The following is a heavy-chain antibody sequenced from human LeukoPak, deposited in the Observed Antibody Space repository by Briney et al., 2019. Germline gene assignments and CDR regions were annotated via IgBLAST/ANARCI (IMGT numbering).Heavy chain of an antibody. CDR1: GGSISSYY. V-gene: IGHV4-59*01. D-gene: IGHD5-12*01. Sequence: SETLSLTCTVSGGSISSYYWSWIRQPPGKGLEWIGYIYYSRSTNYNPSLKSRVTISVDTSRNQFSLKLSSVTAADTAVYYCARDLRGGYEAYGMDVWGQGITVTVSS. J-gene: IGHJ6*02. CDR3: ARDLRGGYEAYGMDV. CDR2: IYYSRST.